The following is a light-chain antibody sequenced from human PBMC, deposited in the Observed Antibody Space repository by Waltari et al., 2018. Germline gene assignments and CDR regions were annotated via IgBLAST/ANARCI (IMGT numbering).Light chain of an antibody. V-gene: IGLV2-14*03. J-gene: IGLJ3*02. CDR1: DYNY. CDR3: SSYVGHTLWV. Sequence: QSALAQPASVSGSPGQSITFSCTGDYNYVSWYQQHPGRAPKLVFYDVTNRPSGVSDRFSGSKLGNTASLTISGLQAEDEAYYYCSSYVGHTLWVFGGGTKLTVL. CDR2: DVT.